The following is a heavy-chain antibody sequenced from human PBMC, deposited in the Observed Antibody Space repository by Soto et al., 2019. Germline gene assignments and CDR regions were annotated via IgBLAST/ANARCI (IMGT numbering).Heavy chain of an antibody. J-gene: IGHJ4*02. CDR3: ARGGGEYSSGWGY. D-gene: IGHD6-19*01. Sequence: QVQLVESGGGVVQPGRSLRLSCAASGFTFSSYAMHWVRQAPGKGLEWVAVISYDGSNKYYADSVKGRFTISRDNSKNTLDLQMNSLRAEETAVYYCARGGGEYSSGWGYWGQGTLVTVSS. CDR1: GFTFSSYA. V-gene: IGHV3-30-3*01. CDR2: ISYDGSNK.